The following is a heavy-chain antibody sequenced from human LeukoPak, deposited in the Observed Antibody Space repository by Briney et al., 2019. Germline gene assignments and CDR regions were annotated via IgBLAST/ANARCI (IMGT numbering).Heavy chain of an antibody. CDR1: SYIFTNYG. J-gene: IGHJ4*02. V-gene: IGHV1-18*01. CDR2: ISYYNGNT. D-gene: IGHD3-16*01. CDR3: VRDGYTFEGVKTRFDY. Sequence: VKVSCKASSYIFTNYGISWVRQAPGQRLEWMGCISYYNGNTNYAQKFQGRVNMTTDTSTNTAYMELRSLRSDDTAVYYCVRDGYTFEGVKTRFDYWGQGALVTVSS.